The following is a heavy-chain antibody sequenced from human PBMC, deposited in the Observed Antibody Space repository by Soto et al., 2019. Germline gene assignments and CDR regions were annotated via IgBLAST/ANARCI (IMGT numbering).Heavy chain of an antibody. CDR1: GFTFSSYW. Sequence: GGSLRLSCAASGFTFSSYWMHWARQAPGKGLVWVSRIDSDGSSTSYADSVKGQFTISRDNAKNTLYLQMNSRRAEDTAVYYCARGYGSSTSCYSRAFDIWGPGTMVTVSS. D-gene: IGHD2-2*02. CDR3: ARGYGSSTSCYSRAFDI. J-gene: IGHJ3*02. V-gene: IGHV3-74*01. CDR2: IDSDGSST.